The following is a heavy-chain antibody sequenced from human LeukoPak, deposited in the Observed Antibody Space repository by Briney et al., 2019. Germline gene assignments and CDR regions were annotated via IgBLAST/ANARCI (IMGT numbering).Heavy chain of an antibody. CDR2: INHSGST. CDR1: GESFSGYY. V-gene: IGHV4-34*01. J-gene: IGHJ3*02. Sequence: PSETLSLTCAVYGESFSGYYWSWIRQPPGKGLEWIGEINHSGSTNYNPSLKSRVTISVDTSKNQFSLKLSSVTAADTAVYYCARQITMIVVVHDAFDIWGQGTMVTVSS. CDR3: ARQITMIVVVHDAFDI. D-gene: IGHD3-22*01.